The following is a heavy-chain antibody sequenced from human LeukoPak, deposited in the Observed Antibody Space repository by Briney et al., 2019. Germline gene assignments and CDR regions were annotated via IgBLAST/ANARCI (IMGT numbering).Heavy chain of an antibody. Sequence: PPETLSLTCAVYGGSFSNYYWSWIRQPPGKGLEWIGEINDSGRTNYNPSLMSRVTVSVDTSKKQFSLRLTSVTATDTAVYYCARRWNYGRNYYIDVWGKGATV. V-gene: IGHV4-34*01. CDR2: INDSGRT. D-gene: IGHD1-7*01. CDR3: ARRWNYGRNYYIDV. J-gene: IGHJ6*03. CDR1: GGSFSNYY.